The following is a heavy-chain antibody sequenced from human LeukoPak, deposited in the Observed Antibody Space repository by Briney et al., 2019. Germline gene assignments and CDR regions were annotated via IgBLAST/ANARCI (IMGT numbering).Heavy chain of an antibody. D-gene: IGHD3-22*01. V-gene: IGHV3-30-3*01. CDR2: ISYDGSNK. CDR1: GFTFSSYA. CDR3: ARDTRGPYYYDSSGYYRY. J-gene: IGHJ4*02. Sequence: GGSLRLSCAASGFTFSSYAMHWVRQAPGKGLEWVAVISYDGSNKYYADSVKGRFTISRDNSKNTLYLQMNSLRAEDTAVYYCARDTRGPYYYDSSGYYRYWGQGTLVTVSS.